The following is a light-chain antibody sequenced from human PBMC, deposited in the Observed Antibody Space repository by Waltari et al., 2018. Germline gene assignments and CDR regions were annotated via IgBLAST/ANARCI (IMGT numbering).Light chain of an antibody. CDR3: QQGSILPLT. J-gene: IGKJ4*01. V-gene: IGKV3-11*01. CDR1: ERVFNY. Sequence: PGERATLSCRASERVFNYLAWYQQKPGQAPRLLIYDTSKRATGIPARFSGSGYGTDFTLTITNLEAEDFALYYCQQGSILPLTFGGGTKVEIK. CDR2: DTS.